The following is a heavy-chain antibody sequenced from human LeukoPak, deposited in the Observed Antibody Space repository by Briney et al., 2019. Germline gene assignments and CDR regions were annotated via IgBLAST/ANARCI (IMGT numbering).Heavy chain of an antibody. D-gene: IGHD5-12*01. CDR3: ARGSNSGYDFDY. J-gene: IGHJ4*02. CDR1: GFTVSSNY. Sequence: PGGSLRLSCAASGFTVSSNYMSWVREAPGKGLGWVSVIYSGGSTYYADSVKGRLTISRHNSKNTLYLQMNSLRAEDTAVYYCARGSNSGYDFDYWGQGTLVTVSS. CDR2: IYSGGST. V-gene: IGHV3-53*04.